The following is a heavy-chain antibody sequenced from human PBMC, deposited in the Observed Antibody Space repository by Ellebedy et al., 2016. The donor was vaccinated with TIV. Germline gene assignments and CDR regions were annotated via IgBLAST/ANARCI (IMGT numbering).Heavy chain of an antibody. CDR1: GGSFSGYY. D-gene: IGHD2-21*01. J-gene: IGHJ4*02. CDR3: ARSFPHIVLALI. V-gene: IGHV4-34*01. Sequence: SETLSLXCAVYGGSFSGYYWSWIRQPPGKGLEWIGEINHSGSTNYNPSLKSRVTISVDTSKNQFSLKLSSVTAADTAVYYCARSFPHIVLALIWGQGTLVTVSS. CDR2: INHSGST.